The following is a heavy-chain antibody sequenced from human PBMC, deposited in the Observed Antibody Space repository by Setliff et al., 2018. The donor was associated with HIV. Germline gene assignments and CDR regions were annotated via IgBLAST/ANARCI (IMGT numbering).Heavy chain of an antibody. J-gene: IGHJ3*01. Sequence: SETLSLTCSVSGAAIEYHSWSWMRQPPGKGLEWIGYVDYNGDTNYNPSLQSRVTISRDVSKSQVSLNLKSATAADTAVYYCTRGPRGTVAKPIGAFDVWGQGAVVTVSS. V-gene: IGHV4-59*11. D-gene: IGHD1-1*01. CDR3: TRGPRGTVAKPIGAFDV. CDR1: GAAIEYHS. CDR2: VDYNGDT.